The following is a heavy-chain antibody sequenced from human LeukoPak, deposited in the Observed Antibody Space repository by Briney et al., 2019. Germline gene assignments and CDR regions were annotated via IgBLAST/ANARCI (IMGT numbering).Heavy chain of an antibody. Sequence: TLSLTCTVSGGSISSGSYYWSWIRQPAGKGLEWIGRIYTSGSTNYNPSLKSRVTISVDTSKNQFSLKLSSVTAADTAVYYCAREGGNYFSNDAFDIWGQGTMVTVSS. CDR3: AREGGNYFSNDAFDI. CDR1: GGSISSGSYY. CDR2: IYTSGST. D-gene: IGHD1-7*01. V-gene: IGHV4-61*02. J-gene: IGHJ3*02.